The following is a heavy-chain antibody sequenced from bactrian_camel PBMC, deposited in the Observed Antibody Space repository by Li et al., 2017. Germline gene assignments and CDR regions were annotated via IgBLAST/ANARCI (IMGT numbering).Heavy chain of an antibody. CDR1: GYTAKTCS. Sequence: VQLVESGGGSVQPGGSLRLSCAASGYTAKTCSWNWHRQFQGKGRELVSSLYANGGTYYHDSVKGRFTFAQANVENTNAVTLEMNSLKPEDTATYFCNVGLCGTWPPGQDNYWGHGTQVTVS. V-gene: IGHV3S9*01. D-gene: IGHD2*01. CDR3: NVGLCGTWPPGQDNY. J-gene: IGHJ4*01. CDR2: LYANGGT.